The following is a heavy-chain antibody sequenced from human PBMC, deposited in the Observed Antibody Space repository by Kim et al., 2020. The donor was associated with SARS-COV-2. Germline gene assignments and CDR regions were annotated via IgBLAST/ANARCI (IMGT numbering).Heavy chain of an antibody. V-gene: IGHV3-73*01. CDR2: IRSKANSYAT. CDR1: GFTFSDSP. D-gene: IGHD1-1*01. Sequence: GGSLRLSCAASGFTFSDSPMHWVRQASGKGLEWVGRIRSKANSYATAYAASVRGRFIISRDDSKNTAYLQMNSLKTEDTAVYYCTRIPGTPFAFWDAFDIWGQRTMVTVSS. J-gene: IGHJ3*02. CDR3: TRIPGTPFAFWDAFDI.